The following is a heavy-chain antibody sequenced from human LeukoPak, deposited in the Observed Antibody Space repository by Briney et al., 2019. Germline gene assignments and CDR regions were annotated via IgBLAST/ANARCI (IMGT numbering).Heavy chain of an antibody. CDR2: IYSGGST. V-gene: IGHV3-53*01. Sequence: PGGSLRLSCAASGFTVSSNYMSWVRQAPGKGLEWVSVIYSGGSTYYADSVKGRFTISRDNSKNTLYLQMNSLRAEDTAVYYCARSEMRLFWSGYLDYWGQGTLVTVSS. J-gene: IGHJ4*02. D-gene: IGHD3-3*01. CDR3: ARSEMRLFWSGYLDY. CDR1: GFTVSSNY.